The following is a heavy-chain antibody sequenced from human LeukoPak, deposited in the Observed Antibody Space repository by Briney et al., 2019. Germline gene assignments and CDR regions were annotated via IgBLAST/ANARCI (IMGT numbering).Heavy chain of an antibody. CDR3: ARHGGGWSFNY. J-gene: IGHJ4*02. CDR1: GGSISSYY. CDR2: IYHSGYI. Sequence: PSETLSLTCSVSGGSISSYYWGWIRHPPGKGLEYIGYIYHSGYINYNPSLKSRVTISVDTSKNQFSLMLSSVTAADTAVYFCARHGGGWSFNYWGQGTLVTVSS. D-gene: IGHD6-19*01. V-gene: IGHV4-59*08.